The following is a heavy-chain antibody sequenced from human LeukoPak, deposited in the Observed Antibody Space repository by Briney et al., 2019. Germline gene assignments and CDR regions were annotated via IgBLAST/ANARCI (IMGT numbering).Heavy chain of an antibody. D-gene: IGHD6-13*01. Sequence: PGGSLRLSCAGSGFTFSSYWMHWVRQAPGKGLVWVSRINSDGSGTSYADSVKGRFTISRDNAKNTLYLQMSSLRAEDTADYYCARVGGSSCIDQWGQGTLVTVSS. V-gene: IGHV3-74*01. J-gene: IGHJ4*02. CDR1: GFTFSSYW. CDR3: ARVGGSSCIDQ. CDR2: INSDGSGT.